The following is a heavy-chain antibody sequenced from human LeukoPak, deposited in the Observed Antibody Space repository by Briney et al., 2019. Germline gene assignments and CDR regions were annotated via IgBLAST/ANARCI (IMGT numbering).Heavy chain of an antibody. CDR1: GYAFTSYD. CDR3: ASPSGSYMYAFDI. J-gene: IGHJ3*02. D-gene: IGHD1-26*01. CDR2: MNPNSGNT. Sequence: GASVKVSCKGSGYAFTSYDINWVRQATAQGLEWMGWMNPNSGNTGYAQKFQGRVTMTRNTSISTAYMELSSLRSEDTAVYYCASPSGSYMYAFDIWGQGTMVTVSS. V-gene: IGHV1-8*01.